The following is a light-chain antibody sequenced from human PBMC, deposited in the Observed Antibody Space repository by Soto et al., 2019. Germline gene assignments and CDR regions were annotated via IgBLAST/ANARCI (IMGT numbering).Light chain of an antibody. Sequence: AIPLNQSPSSLSASVGDRVTSTCRASQDISSLFAWYQQRPGNPPKLLIYDASSLESGVPSRFSGSGSGTDFALTIIGLQPEDFATYYSQHASDYPLSLGGGTKV. CDR3: QHASDYPLS. CDR1: QDISSL. V-gene: IGKV1D-13*01. J-gene: IGKJ4*01. CDR2: DAS.